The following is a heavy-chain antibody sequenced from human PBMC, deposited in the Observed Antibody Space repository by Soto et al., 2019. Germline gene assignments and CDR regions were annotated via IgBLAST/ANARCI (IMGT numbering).Heavy chain of an antibody. CDR3: ARRMYYSQHFDP. V-gene: IGHV5-51*01. CDR1: GYSFSNYW. D-gene: IGHD3-10*01. J-gene: IGHJ5*02. CDR2: IYPANSDV. Sequence: GESLKISCKASGYSFSNYWIGWVRQMPGQGPEWMGIIYPANSDVVNNPSLQGRVTLSVDKSINTVYLQWSSLKASDTAMYYCARRMYYSQHFDPWGQGTQVTVSS.